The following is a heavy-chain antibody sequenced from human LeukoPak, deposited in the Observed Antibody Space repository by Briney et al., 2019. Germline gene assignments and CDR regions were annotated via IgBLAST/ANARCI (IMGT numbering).Heavy chain of an antibody. J-gene: IGHJ5*02. CDR1: GYTFTSYG. CDR3: ARDGYYDFWSGYYNRRYNWFDP. D-gene: IGHD3-3*01. CDR2: ISAYNGNT. Sequence: GASVKVSCKASGYTFTSYGISWVRQAPGQGLEWMGWISAYNGNTNYAQKLQGRLTMTTDTSTSTAYMELSSLRSDDTAVYYCARDGYYDFWSGYYNRRYNWFDPWGQGTLVTVSS. V-gene: IGHV1-18*01.